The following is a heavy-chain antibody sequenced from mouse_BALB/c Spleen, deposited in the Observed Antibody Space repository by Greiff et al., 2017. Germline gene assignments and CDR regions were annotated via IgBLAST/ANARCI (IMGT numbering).Heavy chain of an antibody. Sequence: EVKLMESGGGLVQPGGSLKLSCAASGFTFSSYTMSWVRQTPEKRLEWVAYISTGGGSTYYPDTVKGRFTISRDNAKNTLYLQMSSLKSEDTAMYYCARRSGTGDYYAMDYWGQGTSVTVSS. CDR1: GFTFSSYT. J-gene: IGHJ4*01. V-gene: IGHV5-12-2*01. CDR3: ARRSGTGDYYAMDY. CDR2: ISTGGGST. D-gene: IGHD3-3*01.